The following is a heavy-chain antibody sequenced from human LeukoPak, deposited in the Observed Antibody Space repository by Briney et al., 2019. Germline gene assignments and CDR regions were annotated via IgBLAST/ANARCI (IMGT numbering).Heavy chain of an antibody. J-gene: IGHJ5*02. D-gene: IGHD2-15*01. CDR2: ISSSGSTI. CDR3: ARLGYCSGGSCPNWFDP. CDR1: GFTFSSYE. Sequence: GGSLRLSCAAPGFTFSSYEMNWVRQAPGKGLEWVSYISSSGSTIYYADSVKGRFTISRDNAKNSLYLQMNSLRAEDTAVYYCARLGYCSGGSCPNWFDPWGQGTLVTVSS. V-gene: IGHV3-48*03.